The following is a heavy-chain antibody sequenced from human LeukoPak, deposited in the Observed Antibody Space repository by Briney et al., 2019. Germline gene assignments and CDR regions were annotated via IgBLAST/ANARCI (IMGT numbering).Heavy chain of an antibody. CDR1: GGSISSYY. J-gene: IGHJ6*03. V-gene: IGHV4-59*01. Sequence: SETLSLTCTVSGGSISSYYWSWIRQPPGKGLEWIGYIYYSGSTNYNPSLKSRVTISVDTSKNQFSLKLSSVTAADTAVYYCARGSYDFWSGSGYYYMDVWGKGTTVTVSS. CDR3: ARGSYDFWSGSGYYYMDV. CDR2: IYYSGST. D-gene: IGHD3-3*01.